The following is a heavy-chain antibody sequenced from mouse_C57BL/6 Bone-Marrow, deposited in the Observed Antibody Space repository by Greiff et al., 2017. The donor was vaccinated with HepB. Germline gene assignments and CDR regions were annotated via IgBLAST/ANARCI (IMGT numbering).Heavy chain of an antibody. J-gene: IGHJ4*01. V-gene: IGHV1-58*01. D-gene: IGHD1-1*01. CDR1: GYTFTSYG. CDR2: IYIGTGYT. CDR3: ARYYEGSSYSYYAMDY. Sequence: EVQLQQSGAELVRPGSSVKMSCKTSGYTFTSYGINWVKQRPGQGLEWIGYIYIGTGYTEYNEKFKGKATLTSDTSSSTAYMQLSSLTSEDSAIYFCARYYEGSSYSYYAMDYGGQGTSVTVSS.